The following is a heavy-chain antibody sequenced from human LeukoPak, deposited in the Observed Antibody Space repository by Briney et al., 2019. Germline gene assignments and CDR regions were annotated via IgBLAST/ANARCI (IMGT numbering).Heavy chain of an antibody. J-gene: IGHJ4*02. D-gene: IGHD1-26*01. V-gene: IGHV3-74*01. CDR3: AKDRIVGATIDS. CDR2: INTDGNST. Sequence: GGSLRLSCAASGFTFSTYWMHWVRQAPGKGLVWVSQINTDGNSTTYADSVKGRFTVSRDNAKNTLYLQMNSLRAEDTAVYYCAKDRIVGATIDSWGQGTLVTVSS. CDR1: GFTFSTYW.